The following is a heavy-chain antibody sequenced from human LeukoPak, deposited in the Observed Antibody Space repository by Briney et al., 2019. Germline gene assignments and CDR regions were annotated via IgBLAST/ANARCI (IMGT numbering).Heavy chain of an antibody. CDR3: AKEHRSGWRRTYYFDY. V-gene: IGHV3-23*01. J-gene: IGHJ4*02. CDR1: GFTFSSYA. CDR2: ISGSGGNT. Sequence: GGSLRLSCEASGFTFSSYAMSWVRQAPGKGLEWVSAISGSGGNTYYADSVKGRFTTSRDNSKNTLYLQMNSLRAEDTAVYYCAKEHRSGWRRTYYFDYWGQGTLVTVSS. D-gene: IGHD6-19*01.